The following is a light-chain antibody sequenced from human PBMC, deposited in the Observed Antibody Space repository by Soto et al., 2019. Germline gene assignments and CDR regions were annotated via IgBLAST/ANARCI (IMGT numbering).Light chain of an antibody. CDR1: SSDVGGYNY. J-gene: IGLJ1*01. CDR3: YSYTSSNTYV. CDR2: DVS. Sequence: QFVLTPPASVSGSPGQSITISCTGTSSDVGGYNYVSWYQHHPGKVPQLMIYDVSNRPSGVSNRFSGSKSGNTASLTISGLQAEDEADYYCYSYTSSNTYVFGTGTKVTVL. V-gene: IGLV2-14*03.